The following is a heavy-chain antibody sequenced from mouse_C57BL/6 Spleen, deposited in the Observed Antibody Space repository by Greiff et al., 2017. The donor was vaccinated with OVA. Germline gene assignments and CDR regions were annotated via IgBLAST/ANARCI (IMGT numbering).Heavy chain of an antibody. Sequence: EVQVVESGGDLVKPGGSLKLSCAASGFTFSSYGMSWVRQTPDKRLEWVATISSGGSYAYYPDSVKGRFTISRDNAKNTLYLQMSSLKSEDTAMYYCARRDYDAYWGQGTLVTVSA. J-gene: IGHJ3*01. CDR2: ISSGGSYA. CDR1: GFTFSSYG. CDR3: ARRDYDAY. V-gene: IGHV5-6*01. D-gene: IGHD2-4*01.